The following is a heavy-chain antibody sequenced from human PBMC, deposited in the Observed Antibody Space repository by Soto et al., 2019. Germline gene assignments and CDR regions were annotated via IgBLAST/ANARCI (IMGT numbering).Heavy chain of an antibody. J-gene: IGHJ6*02. Sequence: EVQLVESGGGLIQPGGSLRLSCAASGFTVSSNYMSWLRQPPGKGLEGVSVIYSGGSKYYADSVKGRFTISRDNSKNTLYLQMNSLRAEDTAVYYCARDRCISTSCYYGMDVWVQGTTVTVSS. CDR1: GFTVSSNY. CDR3: ARDRCISTSCYYGMDV. V-gene: IGHV3-53*01. D-gene: IGHD2-2*01. CDR2: IYSGGSK.